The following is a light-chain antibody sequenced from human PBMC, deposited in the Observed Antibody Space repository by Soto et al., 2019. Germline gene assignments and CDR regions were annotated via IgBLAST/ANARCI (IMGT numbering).Light chain of an antibody. CDR2: GAS. Sequence: EIVLTQSPGTLSLSPGERATLSCRASQSVSSSYLAWYQQKPGQAPRLLIYGASSRATGIPDRFSGTGSGTDFDLNISRLEPEDFAVYYCQQYGSSPRTFGQGTTVHI. V-gene: IGKV3-20*01. CDR3: QQYGSSPRT. J-gene: IGKJ1*01. CDR1: QSVSSSY.